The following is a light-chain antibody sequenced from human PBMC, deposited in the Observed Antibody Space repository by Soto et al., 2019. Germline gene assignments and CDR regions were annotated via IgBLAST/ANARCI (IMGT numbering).Light chain of an antibody. Sequence: EIVLTQSPGTLSLSPGERATLSCRASQSVSSSYLSWYQQKPGQAPRLRIYGASSRATGIPDRFSGSGSGTDLTLTISRLEPEDFAVYYCQQYGSSRWTFGQGTKVEIK. CDR2: GAS. V-gene: IGKV3-20*01. J-gene: IGKJ1*01. CDR3: QQYGSSRWT. CDR1: QSVSSSY.